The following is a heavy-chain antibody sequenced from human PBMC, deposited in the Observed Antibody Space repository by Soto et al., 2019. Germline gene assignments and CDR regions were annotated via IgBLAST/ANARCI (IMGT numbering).Heavy chain of an antibody. V-gene: IGHV3-48*01. D-gene: IGHD3-3*01. CDR1: GFTFSSYS. Sequence: GGSLRLACAASGFTFSSYSMNWVRQAPGKGLEWVSYISSSSSTIYYADSVKGRFTISRDNAKNSLYLQMNSLRAEDTAVYYCARDLSRFGVPMSIDYWGQGTLVTVSS. J-gene: IGHJ4*02. CDR3: ARDLSRFGVPMSIDY. CDR2: ISSSSSTI.